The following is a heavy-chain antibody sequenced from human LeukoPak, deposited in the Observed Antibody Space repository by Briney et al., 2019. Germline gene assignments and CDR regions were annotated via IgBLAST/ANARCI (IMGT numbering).Heavy chain of an antibody. J-gene: IGHJ3*02. CDR3: ATTEDSSGWYRGRDDAFDI. Sequence: SVKVSCKASGGTFSSYAISWVRQAPGQGLEWMGGIIPIFGTANSAKKFQGRVTITDDKSTSTAYMKLSSLRSEDTAVYYCATTEDSSGWYRGRDDAFDIWGHGTMVTVSS. V-gene: IGHV1-69*06. CDR1: GGTFSSYA. D-gene: IGHD6-19*01. CDR2: IIPIFGTA.